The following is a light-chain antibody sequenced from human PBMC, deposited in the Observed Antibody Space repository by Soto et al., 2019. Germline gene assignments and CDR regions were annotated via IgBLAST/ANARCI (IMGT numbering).Light chain of an antibody. CDR1: SSDVGGYNY. CDR3: CSYAGSHPFPYV. V-gene: IGLV2-11*01. J-gene: IGLJ1*01. Sequence: QSALTQPRSVSGSPGQSVTISCTGTSSDVGGYNYVSWYQQHPGKAPKLMIYDVSKWPSGVPDRFSGSKSGNTASLTISRLQAEDEAYYYCCSYAGSHPFPYVFGTGTKVTVL. CDR2: DVS.